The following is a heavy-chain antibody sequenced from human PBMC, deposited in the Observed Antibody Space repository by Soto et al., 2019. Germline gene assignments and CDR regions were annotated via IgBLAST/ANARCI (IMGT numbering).Heavy chain of an antibody. CDR1: GFTFSSYW. CDR2: IKQDGSEK. Sequence: GGSLRLSCAASGFTFSSYWMSWVRQAPGKGLEWVANIKQDGSEKYYVDSVKGRFTISRDNAKNSLYLQMNSLRAEDTAVYYCARARRLDTDAFDIWGQGTMVTVSS. CDR3: ARARRLDTDAFDI. J-gene: IGHJ3*02. D-gene: IGHD5-18*01. V-gene: IGHV3-7*01.